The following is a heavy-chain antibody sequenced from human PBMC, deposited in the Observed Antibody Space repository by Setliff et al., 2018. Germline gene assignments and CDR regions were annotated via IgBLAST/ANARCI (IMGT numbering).Heavy chain of an antibody. Sequence: SETLSLTCTVSGGSISSSSYYWGWIRQPAGKGLEWIGRIYTSGSTNYNPSLKSRVTISVDTSKNQFSLKLSSVTAADTAVYYCAKGGEYYDFWSGYPLEPPSYYYYYMDVWGKGTTVTVSS. CDR2: IYTSGST. CDR1: GGSISSSSYY. V-gene: IGHV4-61*02. D-gene: IGHD3-3*01. J-gene: IGHJ6*03. CDR3: AKGGEYYDFWSGYPLEPPSYYYYYMDV.